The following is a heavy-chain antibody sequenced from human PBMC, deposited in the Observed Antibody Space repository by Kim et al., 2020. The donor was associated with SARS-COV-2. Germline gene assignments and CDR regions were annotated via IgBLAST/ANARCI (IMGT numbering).Heavy chain of an antibody. Sequence: QQFQGRVTITADKSSSTAYMELSSLRSEDTAVYYCARPILTGDSPDAFDIWGQGTMVTVSS. CDR3: ARPILTGDSPDAFDI. V-gene: IGHV1-69*02. J-gene: IGHJ3*02. D-gene: IGHD7-27*01.